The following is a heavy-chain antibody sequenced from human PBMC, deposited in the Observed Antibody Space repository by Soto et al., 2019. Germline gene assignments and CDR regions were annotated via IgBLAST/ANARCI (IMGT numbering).Heavy chain of an antibody. D-gene: IGHD2-2*01. CDR3: VRYCSTTLCNGVATRTFDY. J-gene: IGHJ4*02. CDR2: ISTSGSTV. V-gene: IGHV3-48*03. CDR1: RFTFSTYE. Sequence: GGSLRLSCSASRFTFSTYEMNWVRQAPGKGLEWVSYISTSGSTVYYADSVKGRFTISRDNTRNSLYLQMNSLRDEDTALYYCVRYCSTTLCNGVATRTFDYWGQGTLVTVSS.